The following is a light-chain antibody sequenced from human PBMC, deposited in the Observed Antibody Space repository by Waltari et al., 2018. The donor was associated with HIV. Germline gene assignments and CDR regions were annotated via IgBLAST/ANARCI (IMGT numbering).Light chain of an antibody. V-gene: IGKV3-11*01. CDR3: QQRSIGLT. CDR1: QNISNY. Sequence: EIVLTQSPAIVSLSPGERAILSCRARQNISNYLAWYQQAPGQAPRLLIYDTFNRATGIPARFGGSGSGTDFTLTISSLEAEDFALYYCQQRSIGLTFGGGTKVEFK. J-gene: IGKJ4*01. CDR2: DTF.